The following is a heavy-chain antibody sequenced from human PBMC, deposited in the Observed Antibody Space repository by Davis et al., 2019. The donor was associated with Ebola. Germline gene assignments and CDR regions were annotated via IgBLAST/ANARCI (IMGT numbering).Heavy chain of an antibody. CDR1: GYTFTSYG. CDR3: ARDYRDIVVVPAAY. J-gene: IGHJ4*02. Sequence: ASVKVSCKASGYTFTSYGISWVRQAPGQGLEWMGWISAYNGNTNYAQKLQGRVTMTTDTSTSTAYMELRSLRSDDTAVYYCARDYRDIVVVPAAYWGQGTLVTVSS. CDR2: ISAYNGNT. D-gene: IGHD2-2*01. V-gene: IGHV1-18*04.